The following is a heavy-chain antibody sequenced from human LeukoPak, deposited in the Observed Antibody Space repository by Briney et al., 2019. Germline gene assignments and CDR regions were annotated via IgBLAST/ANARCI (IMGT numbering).Heavy chain of an antibody. J-gene: IGHJ4*02. Sequence: GGSLRLSCAASGFTFSNYWIDWVRQALGKGLEWVATIKQDGSERYYLESVKGRFTISRDNAKNSVYLQMNSLRAEDTAVYYCASQTTVTTPFDYWGQGTLVTVSS. CDR3: ASQTTVTTPFDY. D-gene: IGHD4-17*01. CDR2: IKQDGSER. V-gene: IGHV3-7*01. CDR1: GFTFSNYW.